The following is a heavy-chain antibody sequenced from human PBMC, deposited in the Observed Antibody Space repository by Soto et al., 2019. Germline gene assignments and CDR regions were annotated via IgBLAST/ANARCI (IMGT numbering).Heavy chain of an antibody. J-gene: IGHJ4*02. V-gene: IGHV3-23*01. CDR1: GFTFSSYA. CDR2: ISGSGGST. D-gene: IGHD3-3*01. CDR3: AKARAQYYDFWSGYPVDY. Sequence: GGSLRLSCAASGFTFSSYAMSWVRQAPGKGLEWVSAISGSGGSTYYADSVRGRFTISRDNSKNTLYLQMNSLRAEDTAVYYCAKARAQYYDFWSGYPVDYWGQGTLVTVSS.